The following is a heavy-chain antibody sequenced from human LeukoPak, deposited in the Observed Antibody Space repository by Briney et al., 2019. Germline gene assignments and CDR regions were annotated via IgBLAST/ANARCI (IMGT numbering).Heavy chain of an antibody. Sequence: PSDTLSLTCSVSGGSISTYYWSWIRQPPGKGLEWIGYIYYSGSTNYNPSLESRVTISVDTSKNHFSLKLNSVTAADTAVYYCARHAYGGNLDFQHWGQGTVVTVSS. J-gene: IGHJ1*01. CDR3: ARHAYGGNLDFQH. D-gene: IGHD4-23*01. V-gene: IGHV4-59*08. CDR2: IYYSGST. CDR1: GGSISTYY.